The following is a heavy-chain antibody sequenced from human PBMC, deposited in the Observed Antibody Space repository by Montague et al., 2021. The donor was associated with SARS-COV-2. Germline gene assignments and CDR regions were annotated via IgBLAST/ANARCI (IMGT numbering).Heavy chain of an antibody. V-gene: IGHV3-7*01. CDR2: IKLDGSEK. CDR3: ARGSTGWYAIFGHYGMDV. CDR1: RFTFSDFW. Sequence: SLSLSCSASRFTFSDFWMNWVRQAPGKGLEWVADIKLDGSEKSYVDSVKGRFTISRDNAKNSLYLQMNSLRAEDTAVYYCARGSTGWYAIFGHYGMDVWGQGTTVTVSS. D-gene: IGHD6-19*01. J-gene: IGHJ6*02.